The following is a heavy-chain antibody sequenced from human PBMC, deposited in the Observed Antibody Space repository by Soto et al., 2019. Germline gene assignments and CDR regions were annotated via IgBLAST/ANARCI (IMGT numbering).Heavy chain of an antibody. V-gene: IGHV1-69*13. CDR1: GGTFSSYA. Sequence: GASVKVSCKASGGTFSSYAISWVRQAPGQGLEWMGGIIPIFGTANYAQKFQGRVTITADESTSTAYMELSSLRSEDTAVYYCASARPAPKFRSNAFDIWGQGTMVTVSS. CDR2: IIPIFGTA. CDR3: ASARPAPKFRSNAFDI. J-gene: IGHJ3*02. D-gene: IGHD2-15*01.